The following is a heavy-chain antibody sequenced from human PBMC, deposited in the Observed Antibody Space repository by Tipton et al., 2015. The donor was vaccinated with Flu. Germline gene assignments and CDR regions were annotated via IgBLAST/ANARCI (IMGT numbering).Heavy chain of an antibody. Sequence: LSLTCAASGFTFSRYGMSWVRQAPGKGLEWVSGISGSGTTYLADSVKGRFTISRDFSKNTLYLQMNSLRAEDTAVYYCAKVIPELVAGLDYWGQGTLVTVSS. D-gene: IGHD6-19*01. CDR2: ISGSGTT. V-gene: IGHV3-23*01. CDR1: GFTFSRYG. CDR3: AKVIPELVAGLDY. J-gene: IGHJ4*02.